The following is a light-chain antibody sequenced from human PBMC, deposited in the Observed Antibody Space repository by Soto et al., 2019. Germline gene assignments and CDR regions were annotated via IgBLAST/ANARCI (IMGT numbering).Light chain of an antibody. CDR2: WAS. V-gene: IGKV4-1*01. J-gene: IGKJ2*01. CDR3: QQYYVTPPYT. CDR1: QSVLYSSNNKNY. Sequence: DIVMTQSPDSLAVSLGERATINCKSSQSVLYSSNNKNYLAWYQQKPGQPPKLLIYWASTRESGVPDRFSGSGSGTDFTLSISSLQAEDVAVYYCQQYYVTPPYTFGQGTKVEIK.